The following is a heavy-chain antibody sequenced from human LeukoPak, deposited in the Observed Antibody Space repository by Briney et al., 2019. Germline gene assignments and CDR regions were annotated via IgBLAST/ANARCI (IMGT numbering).Heavy chain of an antibody. CDR3: ARGLVGLTPHAGVFQI. D-gene: IGHD1-26*01. CDR1: GGSFSSSY. CDR2: ISSNGNT. V-gene: IGHV4-59*01. Sequence: SETLSLTCIVSGGSFSSSYWSWIRQPPGKGLERIAYISSNGNTNSNPSLKSRVTIAVDTSQSQFSLKLSSVTAADTAVYYCARGLVGLTPHAGVFQIWGQGTKVTVSS. J-gene: IGHJ3*02.